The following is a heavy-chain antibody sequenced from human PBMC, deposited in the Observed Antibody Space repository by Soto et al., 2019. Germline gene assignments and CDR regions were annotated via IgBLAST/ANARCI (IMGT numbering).Heavy chain of an antibody. CDR3: ARQYSGYYFSWFDP. V-gene: IGHV5-10-1*01. D-gene: IGHD5-12*01. CDR2: MDPSDSYT. J-gene: IGHJ5*02. CDR1: VYSFTSYW. Sequence: PGESLKISCKGSVYSFTSYWISWARQMPVKGLEWMGRMDPSDSYTNYSPSFQGHVTISADKSISTAYLQWSSLKASDTAMYYCARQYSGYYFSWFDPWGQGTLVTVS.